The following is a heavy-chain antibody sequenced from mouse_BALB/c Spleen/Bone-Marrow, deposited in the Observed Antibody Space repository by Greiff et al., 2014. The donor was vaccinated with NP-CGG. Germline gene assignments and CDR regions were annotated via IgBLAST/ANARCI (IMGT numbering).Heavy chain of an antibody. CDR3: ARGYDEGFAY. J-gene: IGHJ3*01. CDR1: GFNIKDTY. V-gene: IGHV14-3*02. Sequence: VQLQQSGAELVKPGASAKLSCTASGFNIKDTYMHWVKQRPEQGLGWIGRIDPANGNTKYDPKFQGKATITAYTSSNTASLQLSSLTSEDTAVYYCARGYDEGFAYWGQGTLVTVSA. CDR2: IDPANGNT. D-gene: IGHD2-14*01.